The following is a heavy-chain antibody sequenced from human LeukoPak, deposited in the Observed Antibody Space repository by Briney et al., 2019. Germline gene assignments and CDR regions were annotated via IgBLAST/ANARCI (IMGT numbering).Heavy chain of an antibody. V-gene: IGHV4-34*01. CDR1: GGPFSGYY. Sequence: PSETLSLTCAVYGGPFSGYYWSWIRQPPGKGLEWIGEINHSGSTNYNPSLKSRVTISVDTSKNQFSLKLSSVTAADTAVYYCARGLRYYDSSGYYLTPTRDDIWGQGTMVTVSS. D-gene: IGHD3-22*01. J-gene: IGHJ3*02. CDR3: ARGLRYYDSSGYYLTPTRDDI. CDR2: INHSGST.